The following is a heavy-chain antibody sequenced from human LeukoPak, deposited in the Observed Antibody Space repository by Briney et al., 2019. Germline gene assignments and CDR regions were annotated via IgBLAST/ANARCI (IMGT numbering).Heavy chain of an antibody. D-gene: IGHD6-13*01. CDR1: GSTFTSSA. CDR2: IVVGSGNT. Sequence: SVKVSCKASGSTFTSSAMQWVRQARGQRLEGIGWIVVGSGNTNYAQKFQERVTITRDMSTSTAYMELSSLRSEDTAVYYCAADGAAGIFDYWGQGTLVTVSS. J-gene: IGHJ4*02. V-gene: IGHV1-58*02. CDR3: AADGAAGIFDY.